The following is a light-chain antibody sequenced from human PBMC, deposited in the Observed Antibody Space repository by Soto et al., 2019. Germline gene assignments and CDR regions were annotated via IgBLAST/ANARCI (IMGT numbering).Light chain of an antibody. CDR1: QSVSSN. CDR2: GAS. V-gene: IGKV3-15*01. Sequence: EIVMTQAPATRSVSPGERATLSCSASQSVSSNLAWYQQKPGQAPRLLIYGASTRATGIPARFSGSGSGTEFTLTISSLQSEDFAVYSCQQYNNWPPLTFGGGAKVDIK. J-gene: IGKJ4*01. CDR3: QQYNNWPPLT.